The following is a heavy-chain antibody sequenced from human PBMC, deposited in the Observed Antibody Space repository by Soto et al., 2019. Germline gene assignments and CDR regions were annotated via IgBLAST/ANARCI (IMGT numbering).Heavy chain of an antibody. Sequence: SETLSLTCAVYGGSFSGYYWSWIRQPPGKGLEWIGEINHSGSTNYNPSLKSRVTISVDTSKNQFSLKLSSVTAADTAVYYCARGRYSSSWYAYWGQGTLVTVSS. CDR1: GGSFSGYY. CDR2: INHSGST. V-gene: IGHV4-34*01. CDR3: ARGRYSSSWYAY. D-gene: IGHD6-13*01. J-gene: IGHJ4*02.